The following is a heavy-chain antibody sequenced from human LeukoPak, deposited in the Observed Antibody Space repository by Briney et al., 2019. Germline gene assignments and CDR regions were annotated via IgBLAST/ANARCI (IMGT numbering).Heavy chain of an antibody. D-gene: IGHD6-13*01. CDR2: IGTAGEI. CDR1: GFTFSSYD. J-gene: IGHJ2*01. Sequence: GGSLRLSCAASGFTFSSYDIHWVRQATGKGLEWVSGIGTAGEIYHPGSVKGRFTISRENAKNSLYLQMNSLRAGDTAVYYCARAAYSSTWYSRYFDLWGRGTLVTVSS. V-gene: IGHV3-13*01. CDR3: ARAAYSSTWYSRYFDL.